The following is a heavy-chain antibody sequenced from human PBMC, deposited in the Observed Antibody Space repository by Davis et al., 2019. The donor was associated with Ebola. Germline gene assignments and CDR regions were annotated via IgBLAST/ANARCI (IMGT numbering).Heavy chain of an antibody. D-gene: IGHD3-22*01. CDR3: ARASMIVVEYNWFDP. J-gene: IGHJ5*02. CDR1: GYTFTGYY. V-gene: IGHV1-2*06. CDR2: INPNSGGT. Sequence: ASVKVSCKASGYTFTGYYMHWVRQAPGQGLEWMGRINPNSGGTNYAQKFQGRVTTTRDTSISTAYMELSRLRSDDTAVYYCARASMIVVEYNWFDPWGQGTLVTVSS.